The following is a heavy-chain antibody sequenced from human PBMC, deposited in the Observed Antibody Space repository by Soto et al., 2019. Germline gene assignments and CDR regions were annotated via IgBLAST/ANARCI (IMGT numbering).Heavy chain of an antibody. J-gene: IGHJ4*02. D-gene: IGHD6-19*01. CDR3: ATDPGYSSGGNFDY. CDR1: GYTFTSYY. CDR2: IKPGGSYT. V-gene: IGHV1-46*01. Sequence: GASVKVSCKASGYTFTSYYIHWVRQAPGVGLEWMALIKPGGSYTTYAQKFQGRVTLTSDTSTSAVYMELSSLRSEDTAVYYCATDPGYSSGGNFDYWGQGTPVTVSS.